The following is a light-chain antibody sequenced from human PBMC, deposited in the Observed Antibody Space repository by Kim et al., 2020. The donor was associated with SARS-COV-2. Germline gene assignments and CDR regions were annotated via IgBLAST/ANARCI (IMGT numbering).Light chain of an antibody. CDR2: DNN. CDR3: VTWDNSLGEVL. Sequence: GQKVTIACSGSDSNIGNHYVSWYQHLPGTAPKLLFYDNNKRPSGIPDRFSGSKSGTSATLGITGLQTGDEADYYCVTWDNSLGEVLFGGGTQLTVL. V-gene: IGLV1-51*01. J-gene: IGLJ2*01. CDR1: DSNIGNHY.